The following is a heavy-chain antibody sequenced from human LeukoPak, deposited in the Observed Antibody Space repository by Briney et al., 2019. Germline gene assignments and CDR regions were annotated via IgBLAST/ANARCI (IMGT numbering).Heavy chain of an antibody. D-gene: IGHD6-19*01. CDR2: IYYSRST. V-gene: IGHV4-59*01. Sequence: SETLSLTCTVSGGSISSYYWSWIRQPPGKGLDGIGYIYYSRSTNYNPSLQCQVPISVDTSKNQFSRKLSSVTAADTAVYYCARGSIAVAGTQGPLFDHWGQGTLVTVSP. J-gene: IGHJ4*02. CDR1: GGSISSYY. CDR3: ARGSIAVAGTQGPLFDH.